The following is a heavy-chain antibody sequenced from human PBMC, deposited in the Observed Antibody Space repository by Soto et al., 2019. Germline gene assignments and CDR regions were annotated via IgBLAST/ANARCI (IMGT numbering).Heavy chain of an antibody. CDR1: GGSISRYY. V-gene: IGHV4-59*01. J-gene: IGHJ4*02. CDR2: IYYSGST. CDR3: ASGESSSSLFDY. Sequence: NPSETLSLTSTVSGGSISRYYWSWIRQPPGKGLEWIGYIYYSGSTNYNPSLKSRVTISVDTSKNQFSLKLSSVTAADTAVYYCASGESSSSLFDYWGQGTLVTVSS. D-gene: IGHD6-6*01.